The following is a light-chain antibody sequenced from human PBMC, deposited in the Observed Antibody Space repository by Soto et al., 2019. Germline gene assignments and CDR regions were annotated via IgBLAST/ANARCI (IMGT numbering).Light chain of an antibody. CDR2: KAS. V-gene: IGKV1-5*03. CDR1: HNIDTW. Sequence: DIQMTQSPSTLSASIGDTVTITCRASHNIDTWLAWFQQKAGEAPNLLIYKASTLETGVPSRFSGSAFGTEFTLTISSLQPDDFATYYCQQHADYPITFGVGTKVDIK. J-gene: IGKJ4*02. CDR3: QQHADYPIT.